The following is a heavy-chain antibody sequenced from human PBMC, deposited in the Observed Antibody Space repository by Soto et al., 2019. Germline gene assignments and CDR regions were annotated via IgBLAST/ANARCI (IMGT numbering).Heavy chain of an antibody. CDR3: ARDSSYYYGSGSSYYYYGMDV. Sequence: GGSLRLSCAASGFTFSDYYMSWIRQAPGKGLEWVSYISSSSSYTNYADSVKGRFTISRDNAKNSLYLQMNSLRAEDTAVYYCARDSSYYYGSGSSYYYYGMDVWGQGTTVTVSS. V-gene: IGHV3-11*05. CDR2: ISSSSSYT. CDR1: GFTFSDYY. J-gene: IGHJ6*02. D-gene: IGHD3-10*01.